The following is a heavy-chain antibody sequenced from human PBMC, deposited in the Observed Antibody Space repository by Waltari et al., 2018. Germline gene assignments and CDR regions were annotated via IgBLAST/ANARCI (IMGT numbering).Heavy chain of an antibody. J-gene: IGHJ4*02. CDR2: VDPEDGET. D-gene: IGHD6-13*01. Sequence: EVQLVQSGAEVKKPGATVKISCKASGYTFTDYYMHWVQQAPGKGLEWMGRVDPEDGETIYAEKFQGRVTITADTSTDTAYMELSSLRSEDTAVYYCATWSELGSSWPYYFDYWGQGTLVTVSS. CDR1: GYTFTDYY. CDR3: ATWSELGSSWPYYFDY. V-gene: IGHV1-69-2*01.